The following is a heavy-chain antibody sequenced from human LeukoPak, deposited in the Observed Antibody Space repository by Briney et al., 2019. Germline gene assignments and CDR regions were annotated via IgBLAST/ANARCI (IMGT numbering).Heavy chain of an antibody. CDR3: ARDVPNNWGLGD. V-gene: IGHV3-66*01. CDR1: GFTVSINY. CDR2: FSSGGAP. J-gene: IGHJ4*02. Sequence: GGSLRLSCAASGFTVSINYMSRVRQAPGKGLEWVSTFSSGGAPYYVDSVQGRFTVSRDNSKNTLYIQMNSLRAEDTAVYYCARDVPNNWGLGDWGQGTLVTV. D-gene: IGHD7-27*01.